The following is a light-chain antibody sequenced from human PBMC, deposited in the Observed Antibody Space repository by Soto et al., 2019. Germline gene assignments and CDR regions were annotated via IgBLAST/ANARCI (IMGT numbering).Light chain of an antibody. CDR1: SSNIGNNF. CDR2: ENN. J-gene: IGLJ1*01. V-gene: IGLV1-51*02. CDR3: GTWDSSLGAYV. Sequence: SVLTQPPSVSAAPGQKVTISCSGGSSNIGNNFVSWYQQLPGTAPKLLIYENNKRPSGIPDRFSGSKSGTSATLGITGLQTGDEADYYCGTWDSSLGAYVFGTGTKVTVL.